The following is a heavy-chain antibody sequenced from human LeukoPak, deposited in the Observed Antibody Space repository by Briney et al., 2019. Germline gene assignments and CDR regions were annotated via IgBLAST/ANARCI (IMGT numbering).Heavy chain of an antibody. V-gene: IGHV1-3*01. CDR1: GYTFTSYA. CDR2: INAGNGNT. Sequence: ASVKVSCKASGYTFTSYAMHWVRQAPGQRLEWMGWINAGNGNTKYSQKFQGRVTVTRDTSTSTLYMELGSLTSEDTALYYCARAHTSAPGTLFDYWGQGTLVTVSS. CDR3: ARAHTSAPGTLFDY. D-gene: IGHD3-3*01. J-gene: IGHJ4*02.